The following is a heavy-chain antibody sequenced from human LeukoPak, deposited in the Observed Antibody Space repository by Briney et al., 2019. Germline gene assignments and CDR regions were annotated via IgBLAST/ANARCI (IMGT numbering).Heavy chain of an antibody. Sequence: PGGSLRLSCAASGFTFSSYAMSWVRQAPGKGLEWVSAISGSGGSTYYADSVKGRFTISRDNSKNTLYLQMNSLRAEDTAVYYCARDLYDSSGYYPPDYWGQGTLVTVSS. CDR3: ARDLYDSSGYYPPDY. CDR1: GFTFSSYA. D-gene: IGHD3-22*01. CDR2: ISGSGGST. J-gene: IGHJ4*02. V-gene: IGHV3-23*01.